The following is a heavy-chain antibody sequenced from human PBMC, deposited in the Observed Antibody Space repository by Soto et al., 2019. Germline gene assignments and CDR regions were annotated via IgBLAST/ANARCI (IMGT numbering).Heavy chain of an antibody. Sequence: QFQLVQSGAEVKKPGAPVKVSCKASGYTFTSYGISCVRQAPGQGLEWMGWISAYNGNTNYAQKLQGRVTMTTDTSTSTAYMELRSLRSDDTAVYYCARDQFDSYGPKGGLDYWGQGTLVTVSS. CDR2: ISAYNGNT. D-gene: IGHD5-18*01. CDR1: GYTFTSYG. CDR3: ARDQFDSYGPKGGLDY. V-gene: IGHV1-18*01. J-gene: IGHJ4*02.